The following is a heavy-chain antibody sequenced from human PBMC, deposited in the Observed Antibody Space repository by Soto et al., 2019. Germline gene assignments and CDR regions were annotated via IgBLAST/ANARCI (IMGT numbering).Heavy chain of an antibody. Sequence: GRSLRLSCAASGFTFSSYSMNWVRQAPGKGLEWVSSISSSSSYIYYADSVKGRFTISRDNSKNTLYLQMNSLRAEDTAVYYCAKGEGGTQYFFDYWGQGTLVPVSS. J-gene: IGHJ4*02. V-gene: IGHV3-21*04. CDR3: AKGEGGTQYFFDY. CDR2: ISSSSSYI. D-gene: IGHD1-1*01. CDR1: GFTFSSYS.